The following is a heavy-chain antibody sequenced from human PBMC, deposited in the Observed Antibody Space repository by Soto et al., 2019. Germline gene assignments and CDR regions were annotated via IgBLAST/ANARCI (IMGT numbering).Heavy chain of an antibody. CDR3: ARDLYGLDV. CDR1: GFSFSDYD. V-gene: IGHV3-11*01. CDR2: ISRTDSSK. J-gene: IGHJ6*02. Sequence: QVQLVESGGGLVKPGGSLRLSCVATGFSFSDYDMTWIRQAPGQGLEWLSYISRTDSSKYYAGSVKGRFTISVDSAKRSVYLQMNSLRADDTAVYYCARDLYGLDVWGQGTTIIVSS.